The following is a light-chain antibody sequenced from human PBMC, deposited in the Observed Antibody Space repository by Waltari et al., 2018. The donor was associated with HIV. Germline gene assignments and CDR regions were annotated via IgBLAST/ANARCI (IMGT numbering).Light chain of an antibody. Sequence: QSVLTQPPSVSAAPGQKVTISCSGSSSNIGKNFVSWYKQLPGAAPKPLIYDNKKRPSGIPDRFSGSKSGTSATLGITGLQTGDEADYYCGTWDSSLSGVVFGGGTKLTVL. J-gene: IGLJ2*01. CDR1: SSNIGKNF. CDR3: GTWDSSLSGVV. V-gene: IGLV1-51*01. CDR2: DNK.